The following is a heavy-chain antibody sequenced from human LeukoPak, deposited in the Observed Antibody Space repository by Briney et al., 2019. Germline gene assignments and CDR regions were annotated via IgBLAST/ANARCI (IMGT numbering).Heavy chain of an antibody. J-gene: IGHJ3*02. CDR2: IYHSGRT. CDR3: AREWFGSGGGPDAFDI. V-gene: IGHV4-38-2*02. D-gene: IGHD3-10*01. CDR1: GYSISSGYY. Sequence: SETLSLTCTVSGYSISSGYYWGWIRQPPGKGLEWIGSIYHSGRTFYNPSLKSRVTISVDTSKNQFSLKLTSVTAADTAVYYCAREWFGSGGGPDAFDIWGQGTMVTVSS.